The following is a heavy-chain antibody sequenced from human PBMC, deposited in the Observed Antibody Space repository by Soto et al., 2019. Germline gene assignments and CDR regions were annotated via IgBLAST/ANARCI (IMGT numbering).Heavy chain of an antibody. J-gene: IGHJ3*02. V-gene: IGHV1-18*01. Sequence: ASVKVSCKASGYTFTSYGISWVRQAPGQGLEWMGWISAYNGNTNYAQRLQGRVTMTTDTSTSTAYMELRSLRSDDTAVYYCASYGDYVIGDAFDIWGQGTMVTVSS. CDR2: ISAYNGNT. D-gene: IGHD4-17*01. CDR1: GYTFTSYG. CDR3: ASYGDYVIGDAFDI.